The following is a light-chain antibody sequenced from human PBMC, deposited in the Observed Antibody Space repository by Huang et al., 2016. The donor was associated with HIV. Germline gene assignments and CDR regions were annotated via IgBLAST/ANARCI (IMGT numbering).Light chain of an antibody. Sequence: EIVLTQSPGTLSLSPGERATLSCRASQSVSSTVLAWYQQKPGQAPRLLIYDASSRATGIPDRFSGSGSGTDFTLTISRLKPEDFAVYYCQQYSTSPPRTFGQGTRVELK. CDR3: QQYSTSPPRT. J-gene: IGKJ1*01. V-gene: IGKV3-20*01. CDR1: QSVSSTV. CDR2: DAS.